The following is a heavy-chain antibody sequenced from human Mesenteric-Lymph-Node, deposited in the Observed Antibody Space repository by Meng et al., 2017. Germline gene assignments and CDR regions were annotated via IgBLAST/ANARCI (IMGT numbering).Heavy chain of an antibody. CDR2: MNSDGSNI. CDR3: ARGGVMGGCDY. Sequence: EVQLVESGGGLVQPGWSVRLSCAASVFTFSSYCMDLFRKAPGKGLVWVSDMNSDGSNIRYADPVKGRFTMFRDNAKNTLYLQMNSLRPEDTAVYYCARGGVMGGCDYWGHGTLVTVSS. V-gene: IGHV3-74*02. J-gene: IGHJ4*01. D-gene: IGHD3-16*01. CDR1: VFTFSSYC.